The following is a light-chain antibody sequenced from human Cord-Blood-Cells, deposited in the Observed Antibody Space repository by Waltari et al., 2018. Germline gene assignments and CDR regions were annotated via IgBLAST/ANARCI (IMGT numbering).Light chain of an antibody. V-gene: IGLV2-14*01. Sequence: QSALTQPASVSGSPGQSITISCTGTSSDVGGYNYVSWYQQHPGKAPKLMIYEVSNRPSGVSNRFSCSKSGNTASLTISGRQAEDEADYYCSSYTSSSTYVFGTGTKVTVL. CDR1: SSDVGGYNY. CDR3: SSYTSSSTYV. CDR2: EVS. J-gene: IGLJ1*01.